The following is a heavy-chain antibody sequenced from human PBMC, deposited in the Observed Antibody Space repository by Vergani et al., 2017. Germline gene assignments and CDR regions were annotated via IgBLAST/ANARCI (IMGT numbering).Heavy chain of an antibody. CDR1: GFSLNTRGVS. CDR2: IYWNDDQ. D-gene: IGHD1-7*01. Sequence: QITLKESGPTLVKPTQTPTLTCTFSGFSLNTRGVSVAWIRQPPGKALDWLALIYWNDDQHYSPSLNNRVTITKDTSKNQVVLKMTNMDYVDTGTYYCVYRNTECGTTCCFYRFYYYYYIDVWGKEATLAVSS. V-gene: IGHV2-5*04. J-gene: IGHJ6*03. CDR3: VYRNTECGTTCCFYRFYYYYYIDV.